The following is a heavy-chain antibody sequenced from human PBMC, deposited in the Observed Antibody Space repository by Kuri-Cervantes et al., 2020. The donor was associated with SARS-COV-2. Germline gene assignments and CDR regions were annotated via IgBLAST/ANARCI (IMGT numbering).Heavy chain of an antibody. V-gene: IGHV3-48*01. CDR1: GFTFSSYE. CDR3: TSIVVVPAANY. D-gene: IGHD2-2*01. CDR2: ISSSSSTI. Sequence: GGSLRLSCAASGFTFSSYEMNWVRQAPGKGLEWVSYISSSSSTIYYADSVKGRFTISRDNAKNSLYLQMNSLRAEDTAVYYCTSIVVVPAANYWGQGTLVTVSS. J-gene: IGHJ4*02.